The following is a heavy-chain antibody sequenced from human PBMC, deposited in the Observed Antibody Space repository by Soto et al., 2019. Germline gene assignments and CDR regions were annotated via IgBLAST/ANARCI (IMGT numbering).Heavy chain of an antibody. J-gene: IGHJ6*02. V-gene: IGHV1-2*04. D-gene: IGHD2-8*01. Sequence: ASVKVSCKASGYSFTDYHIHWVRQAPGQGLEWLGRINPKSGGTSTAQKFQGWVTMATDTSISTASMELTRLTSDDTAIYYCARGDSTDCSNGVCSFFYNHDMDVWGRGTTVTVSS. CDR3: ARGDSTDCSNGVCSFFYNHDMDV. CDR2: INPKSGGT. CDR1: GYSFTDYH.